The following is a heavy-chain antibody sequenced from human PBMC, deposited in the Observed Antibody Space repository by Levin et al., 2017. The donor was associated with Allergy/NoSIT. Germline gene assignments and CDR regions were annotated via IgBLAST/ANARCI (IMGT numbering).Heavy chain of an antibody. CDR1: GFTFTSFW. J-gene: IGHJ6*02. D-gene: IGHD3-16*02. CDR2: IKQDGSET. Sequence: ETLSLTCAASGFTFTSFWMTWVRQAPGKGPEWVANIKQDGSETYYVDSVKGRFTISRDNAKNSVYLQMSSLRVDDTAVYYCAREEGWGYHYGMDVWGQGTTVTVSS. CDR3: AREEGWGYHYGMDV. V-gene: IGHV3-7*01.